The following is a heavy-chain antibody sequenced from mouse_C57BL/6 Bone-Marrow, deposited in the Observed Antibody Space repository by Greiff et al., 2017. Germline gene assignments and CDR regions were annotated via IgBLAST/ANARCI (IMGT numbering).Heavy chain of an antibody. D-gene: IGHD3-2*02. Sequence: QVQLQQPGAELVKPGASVKLSCKASGYTFTSYWMHWVKQRPGQGLEWIGMIHPNRGSTNYNEKFKSKATLTVDKSSSTAYMQLSSLTSEDSAVYYCASGSSGCVFAYWGKGTLVTVSA. CDR1: GYTFTSYW. CDR3: ASGSSGCVFAY. CDR2: IHPNRGST. J-gene: IGHJ3*01. V-gene: IGHV1-64*01.